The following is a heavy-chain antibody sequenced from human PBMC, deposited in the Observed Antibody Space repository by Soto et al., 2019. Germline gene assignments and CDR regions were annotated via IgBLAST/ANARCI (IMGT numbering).Heavy chain of an antibody. Sequence: GGSLRLSCAASGFTFSNYAMTWVRQAPGKGLDWVSSMRGSGGDTFYADSVKGRFTISRDNSKDTLYLQTNSLRVEDTAVYYCATDPRITLLWGYFGLWGRGTLVTVSS. CDR2: MRGSGGDT. CDR1: GFTFSNYA. V-gene: IGHV3-23*01. D-gene: IGHD3-16*01. CDR3: ATDPRITLLWGYFGL. J-gene: IGHJ2*01.